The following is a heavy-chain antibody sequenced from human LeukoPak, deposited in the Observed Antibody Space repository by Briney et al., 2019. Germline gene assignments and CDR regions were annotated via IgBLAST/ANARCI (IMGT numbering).Heavy chain of an antibody. CDR3: AREDSSGYDY. CDR1: GGSFSGFY. J-gene: IGHJ4*02. CDR2: IYHSGST. D-gene: IGHD3-22*01. V-gene: IGHV4-34*01. Sequence: PSETLSLTCAVYGGSFSGFYWSWIRQPPGKGLEWIGSIYHSGSTYYNPSLKSRVTISVDTSKNQFSLKLSSVTAADTAVYYCAREDSSGYDYWGQGTLVTVSS.